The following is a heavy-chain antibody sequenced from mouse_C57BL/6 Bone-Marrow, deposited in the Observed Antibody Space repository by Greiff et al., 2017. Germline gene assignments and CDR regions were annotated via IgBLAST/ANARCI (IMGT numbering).Heavy chain of an antibody. J-gene: IGHJ2*01. V-gene: IGHV1-55*01. CDR1: GYTFTSYW. Sequence: QVQLQQSGAELVKPGASVKMSCKASGYTFTSYWITWVKQRPGQGLEWFGDIYPGSGSTNYNEKFKSKATLTVATSSSTAYMQRSSLTSEDSAVYYCARPLYYGSSSPLDYWGQGTTLTVSS. D-gene: IGHD1-1*01. CDR3: ARPLYYGSSSPLDY. CDR2: IYPGSGST.